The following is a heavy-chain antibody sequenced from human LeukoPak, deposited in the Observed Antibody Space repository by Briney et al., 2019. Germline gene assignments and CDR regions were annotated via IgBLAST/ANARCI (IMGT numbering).Heavy chain of an antibody. Sequence: GATLRHPCAASGVNYSNCWIGGVRQAIGKGREWVANIKRDGSDIYYVDSVKGRFTISRDTAKDSLYLQMNSLRAEDTAVYYCARDRGHSGYDLYDYWGQGTLVTVSS. J-gene: IGHJ4*02. CDR3: ARDRGHSGYDLYDY. CDR2: IKRDGSDI. D-gene: IGHD5-12*01. CDR1: GVNYSNCW. V-gene: IGHV3-7*01.